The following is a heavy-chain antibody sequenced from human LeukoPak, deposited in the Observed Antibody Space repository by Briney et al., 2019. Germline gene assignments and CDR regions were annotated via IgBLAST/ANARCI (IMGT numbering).Heavy chain of an antibody. V-gene: IGHV4-59*01. J-gene: IGHJ5*01. CDR3: ARDSGSGTDS. CDR2: IYYSGST. CDR1: GGSISSYY. D-gene: IGHD6-25*01. Sequence: SETLSLTCTVSGGSISSYYWSWIRQPPGKGREWIGHIYYSGSTNYNPSLKSGVTISIHTSKNQFSLKLSSVTAADTAVYYCARDSGSGTDSWGQGTLVTVSS.